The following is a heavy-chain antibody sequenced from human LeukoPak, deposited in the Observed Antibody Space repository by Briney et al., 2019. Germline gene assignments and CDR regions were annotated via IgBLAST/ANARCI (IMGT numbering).Heavy chain of an antibody. V-gene: IGHV3-7*01. J-gene: IGHJ4*02. CDR3: ARSDPVATTFDY. CDR2: IKQDGSEK. Sequence: GGSLRLSCAAPGFTFSSYWMSWVRQAPGKGLEWVANIKQDGSEKYYADSVRGRFTTSRDNAKNSLYLQMNSLRAEDTAVYYCARSDPVATTFDYWGQGTLVTASS. D-gene: IGHD5-12*01. CDR1: GFTFSSYW.